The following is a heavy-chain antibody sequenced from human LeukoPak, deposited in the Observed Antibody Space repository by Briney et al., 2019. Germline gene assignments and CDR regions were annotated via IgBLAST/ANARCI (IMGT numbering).Heavy chain of an antibody. CDR1: GGSISRGSYF. CDR2: IYTSGST. D-gene: IGHD3-10*01. J-gene: IGHJ4*02. CDR3: ARQGYGSGSYLDY. V-gene: IGHV4-61*02. Sequence: TSETLSLTCTVSGGSISRGSYFWSWIRQPAGKGLEWIGRIYTSGSTYYNPSLKSRVTISVDTSKNQFSLKVNSVTAADTAVYYCARQGYGSGSYLDYWGQGTLVTVSS.